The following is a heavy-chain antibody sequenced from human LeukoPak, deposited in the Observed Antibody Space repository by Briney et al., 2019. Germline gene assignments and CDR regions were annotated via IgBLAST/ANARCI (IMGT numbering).Heavy chain of an antibody. CDR1: GDSISSDTYY. CDR2: IYTSGDT. J-gene: IGHJ3*02. CDR3: AREYRSGYFYVHDAFDM. D-gene: IGHD3-22*01. V-gene: IGHV4-61*02. Sequence: TLSLTCTVSGDSISSDTYYWNWIRQSAGKGLEWIGRIYTSGDTYYNPSLKSRVTISVDTSKNQFSLKLTSVTAADAAMYYCAREYRSGYFYVHDAFDMWGQGTMVIVSS.